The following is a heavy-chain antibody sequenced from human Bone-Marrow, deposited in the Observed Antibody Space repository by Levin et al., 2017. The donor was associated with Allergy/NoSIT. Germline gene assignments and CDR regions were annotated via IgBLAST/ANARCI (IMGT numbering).Heavy chain of an antibody. CDR2: IYYSGST. CDR1: GGSISSSSYY. Sequence: PSETLSLTCTVSGGSISSSSYYWGWIRQPPGKGLEWIGSIYYSGSTYYNPSLKSRVTISVDTSKNQFSLKLSSVTAADTAVYYCARVRYGDLPPTPYYYYYGMDVWGQGTTVTVSS. V-gene: IGHV4-39*07. J-gene: IGHJ6*02. CDR3: ARVRYGDLPPTPYYYYYGMDV. D-gene: IGHD4-17*01.